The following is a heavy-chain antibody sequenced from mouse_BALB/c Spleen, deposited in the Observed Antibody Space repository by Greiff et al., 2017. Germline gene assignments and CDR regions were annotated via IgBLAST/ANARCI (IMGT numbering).Heavy chain of an antibody. CDR2: INPSNGRT. V-gene: IGHV1S81*02. CDR1: GYTFTSYW. Sequence: QVQLQQPGAELVKPGASVKLSCKASGYTFTSYWMHWVKQRPGQGLEWIGEINPSNGRTNYNEKFKSKTTLTIAKSSSTAYMQLSSLTSEDAAVYYCAMGGNYFDYWGQGTTLTVSS. J-gene: IGHJ2*01. CDR3: AMGGNYFDY.